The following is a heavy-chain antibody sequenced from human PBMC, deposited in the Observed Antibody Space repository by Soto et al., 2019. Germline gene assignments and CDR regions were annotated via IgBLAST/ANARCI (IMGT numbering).Heavy chain of an antibody. CDR1: GFTFSSYS. D-gene: IGHD3-10*01. CDR3: YGSGSYYKGVSDWFDP. V-gene: IGHV3-48*01. J-gene: IGHJ5*02. Sequence: GGSPRLSCAASGFTFSSYSMNWVRQAPGKGLEWVSYISSSSSTIYYADSVKGRFTISRDNAKNSLYLQMNSLRAEDTAVYYCYGSGSYYKGVSDWFDPWGQGTLVTVSS. CDR2: ISSSSSTI.